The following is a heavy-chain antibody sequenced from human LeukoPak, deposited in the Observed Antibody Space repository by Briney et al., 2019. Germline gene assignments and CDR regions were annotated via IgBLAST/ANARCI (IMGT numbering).Heavy chain of an antibody. D-gene: IGHD2-2*02. Sequence: KHGESLKISCKGSGYSFTSYWIGWVRQMPGKGLEWMGIIYPGDSDTRYSPSFQGQVTISADKSISTAYLQWSSLKASDTAMYYCASFPGYCSSTSCYNRYFDYWGQGTLVTVSS. V-gene: IGHV5-51*01. J-gene: IGHJ4*02. CDR1: GYSFTSYW. CDR2: IYPGDSDT. CDR3: ASFPGYCSSTSCYNRYFDY.